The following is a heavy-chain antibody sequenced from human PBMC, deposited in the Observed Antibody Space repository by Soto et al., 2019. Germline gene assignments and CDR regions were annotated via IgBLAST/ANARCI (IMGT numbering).Heavy chain of an antibody. CDR1: AFMFSDYW. CDR3: ARGEGAGLFGMDV. J-gene: IGHJ6*02. Sequence: GGSLRLSCEASAFMFSDYWMTWFRQAPGKGLEWVANIKQDGSEKYYVDSVKGRFTISRDNAKKSLYLQMSSLRAEDTAVYYCARGEGAGLFGMDVWXQGTTVTVSS. D-gene: IGHD1-26*01. CDR2: IKQDGSEK. V-gene: IGHV3-7*03.